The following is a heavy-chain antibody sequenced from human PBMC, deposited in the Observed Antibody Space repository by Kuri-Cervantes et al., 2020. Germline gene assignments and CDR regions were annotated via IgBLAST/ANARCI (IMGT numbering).Heavy chain of an antibody. CDR1: GYTFTGYY. J-gene: IGHJ4*02. Sequence: ASVKVSCKASGYTFTGYYMHWVRQAPGQGLEWMGWINPNSGGTNYAQKFQGRVTMTRDTSISTAYMELTSLRADDTAMYYCAILSTPNWGQGTLVTVSS. CDR2: INPNSGGT. CDR3: AILSTPN. D-gene: IGHD2/OR15-2a*01. V-gene: IGHV1-2*02.